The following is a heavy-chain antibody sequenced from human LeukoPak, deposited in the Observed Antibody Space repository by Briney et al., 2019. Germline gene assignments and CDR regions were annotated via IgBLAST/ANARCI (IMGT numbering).Heavy chain of an antibody. CDR3: ASGVETMNI. CDR1: AFTFATYC. Sequence: PGGSLRLACAGYAFTFATYCTSCVRQAPGKELEWVANIKQDGSEKYYVDSVKGRFTISRDNAKNSMYILMKRLRRVGTAVHDCASGVETMNIWAQGTTVTVSS. J-gene: IGHJ6*02. D-gene: IGHD3-10*01. CDR2: IKQDGSEK. V-gene: IGHV3-7*05.